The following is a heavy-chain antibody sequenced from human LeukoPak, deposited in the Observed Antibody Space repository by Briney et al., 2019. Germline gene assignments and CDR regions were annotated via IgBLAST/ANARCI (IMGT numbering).Heavy chain of an antibody. CDR3: ARGDDILTGYSYGGYGMDV. CDR1: GGTFISYA. Sequence: SVKVSCKASGGTFISYAISWVRQAPGQGLEWMGGIIPIFGTANYAQKFQGRVTITADESTSTAYMELSSLRSEDTAVYYCARGDDILTGYSYGGYGMDVWGQGTTVTVSS. V-gene: IGHV1-69*13. D-gene: IGHD3-9*01. CDR2: IIPIFGTA. J-gene: IGHJ6*02.